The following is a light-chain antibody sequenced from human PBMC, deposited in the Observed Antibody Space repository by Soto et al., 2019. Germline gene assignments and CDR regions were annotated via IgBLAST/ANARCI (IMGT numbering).Light chain of an antibody. J-gene: IGLJ1*01. V-gene: IGLV1-40*01. CDR1: SSNIGAGYD. Sequence: ALAQRPSGSGAPGQRVTISCTGSSSNIGAGYDVHWYQQLPGTAPKLLIYGNSNRPSGVPDRFSGSKSGTSASLAITGLQAEDEADYYCQSYDSSLSGLYVFGTGTKVT. CDR3: QSYDSSLSGLYV. CDR2: GNS.